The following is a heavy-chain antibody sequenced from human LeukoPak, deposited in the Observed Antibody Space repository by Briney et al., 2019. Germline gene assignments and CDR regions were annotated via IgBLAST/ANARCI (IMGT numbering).Heavy chain of an antibody. J-gene: IGHJ4*02. D-gene: IGHD3-22*01. CDR2: ISGSGGST. Sequence: PGGSLRLSCAASGFTFTSHAMGWVRQAPGKGLEWVSAISGSGGSTYYADSVKGRFTISRDNSKNTLYLQMNSLRAEDTAVYYCAKDWYYYDSSGYYYVGLFDYWGQGTLVTVSS. CDR3: AKDWYYYDSSGYYYVGLFDY. V-gene: IGHV3-23*01. CDR1: GFTFTSHA.